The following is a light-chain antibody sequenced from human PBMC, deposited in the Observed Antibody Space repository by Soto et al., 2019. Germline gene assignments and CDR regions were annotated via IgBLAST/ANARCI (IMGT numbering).Light chain of an antibody. CDR3: QQSYSTPWT. V-gene: IGKV1-39*01. Sequence: DIQMTQSPSSLSASVGDRVTITCRASQSITDDLNWYQQKPGKAPKLLIYAASSLQSGVPSRFSGSESGTDFTLSISSLQPEDFATYYCQQSYSTPWTFGQGTKVEIK. CDR1: QSITDD. J-gene: IGKJ1*01. CDR2: AAS.